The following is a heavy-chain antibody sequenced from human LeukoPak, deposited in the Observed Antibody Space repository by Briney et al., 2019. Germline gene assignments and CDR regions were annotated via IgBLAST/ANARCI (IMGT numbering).Heavy chain of an antibody. D-gene: IGHD2-15*01. Sequence: PGGSLRLSCAAPGFTFCSYAMSGVRQAPGKGLEWVSSITSSGGSTNYADSVKGRFTISRDNSKNTLYLQMNSLRAEDTALYYCAKREVVGSTRCFDYWGQGTLVTVSS. CDR2: ITSSGGST. V-gene: IGHV3-23*01. J-gene: IGHJ4*02. CDR1: GFTFCSYA. CDR3: AKREVVGSTRCFDY.